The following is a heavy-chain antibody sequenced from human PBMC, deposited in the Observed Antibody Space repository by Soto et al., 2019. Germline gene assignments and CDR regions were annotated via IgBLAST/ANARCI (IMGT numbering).Heavy chain of an antibody. J-gene: IGHJ1*01. CDR2: AYYRGGT. Sequence: FIRQAPGKGLEWIGYAYYRGGTRYNPSLKSRLTISVDTSKNQFSLSLSSVTPTDTAVYYCARNLSKANALVDRYLDFWGKGFLVTVS. V-gene: IGHV4-59*01. CDR3: ARNLSKANALVDRYLDF. D-gene: IGHD6-6*01.